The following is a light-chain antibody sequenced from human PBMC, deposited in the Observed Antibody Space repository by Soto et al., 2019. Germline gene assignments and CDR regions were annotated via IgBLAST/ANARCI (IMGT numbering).Light chain of an antibody. CDR1: QSVSSY. J-gene: IGKJ1*01. V-gene: IGKV3-11*01. CDR3: QPYMSSVT. Sequence: EIVLTQSPATLSLSPGERATLSCRASQSVSSYLAWYQQKPGHAPRLLIYDASNRATGIPARFSGSGSGTDFTLTISRLEPEAFAVYYCQPYMSSVTFGQGTRVEIK. CDR2: DAS.